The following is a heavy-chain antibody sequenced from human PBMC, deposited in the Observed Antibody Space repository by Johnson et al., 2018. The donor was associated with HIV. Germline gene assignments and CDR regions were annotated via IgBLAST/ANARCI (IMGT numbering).Heavy chain of an antibody. Sequence: QVRLVESGGGLVKPGGSLRLSCVASGFTFNDYYMSWIRQAPGKGLEWLSYISTSGPTIYYADSVKARFTISRDNATKSLYLQMNSLRSEDTALYYCARANGQLGGAFDIGGQGTMVTVSS. D-gene: IGHD6-6*01. CDR3: ARANGQLGGAFDI. CDR1: GFTFNDYY. CDR2: ISTSGPTI. J-gene: IGHJ3*02. V-gene: IGHV3-11*04.